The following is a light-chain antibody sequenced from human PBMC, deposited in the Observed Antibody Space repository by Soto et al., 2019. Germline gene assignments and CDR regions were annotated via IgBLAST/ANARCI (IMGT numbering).Light chain of an antibody. Sequence: EIVLTHSPGTLSLSPCERATLSFSASQSVSSSYLAWYQQKPGQAPRLLIYGASSRATGIPARFSGSGSGTEFTLIISSLQSEDSAVYYCQQYNSWLWTFGQGTKV. CDR3: QQYNSWLWT. V-gene: IGKV3-20*01. J-gene: IGKJ1*01. CDR2: GAS. CDR1: QSVSSSY.